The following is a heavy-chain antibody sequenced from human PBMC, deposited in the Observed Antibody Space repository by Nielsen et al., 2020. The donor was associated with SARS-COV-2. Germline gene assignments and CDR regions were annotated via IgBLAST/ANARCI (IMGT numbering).Heavy chain of an antibody. D-gene: IGHD6-6*01. J-gene: IGHJ6*02. CDR1: GFIFSNYR. CDR3: VKWVQLDLGYYYHGMDV. Sequence: GESLKISCAASGFIFSNYRMHWVRQAPGKGLVWVSHINPDESKTTYADSVKGRFTVSRDNAQNTLYLQMNSLRPEDTAIYYCVKWVQLDLGYYYHGMDVWGQGTTVTVSS. CDR2: INPDESKT. V-gene: IGHV3-74*01.